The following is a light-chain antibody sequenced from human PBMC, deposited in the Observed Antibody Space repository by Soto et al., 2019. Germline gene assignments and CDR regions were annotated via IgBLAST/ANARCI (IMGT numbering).Light chain of an antibody. CDR3: AAWDDRLNGWV. CDR2: YDD. V-gene: IGLV1-36*01. CDR1: SSNIGNNA. J-gene: IGLJ3*02. Sequence: QSVLTQPPSVSEAPRQRVTISCSGSSSNIGNNAVNWYQQLPGKAPKLLIYYDDLLPSGVSDRFSGSKSGTSASLAISGLQSEDEADYYGAAWDDRLNGWVFGGGTKLPVL.